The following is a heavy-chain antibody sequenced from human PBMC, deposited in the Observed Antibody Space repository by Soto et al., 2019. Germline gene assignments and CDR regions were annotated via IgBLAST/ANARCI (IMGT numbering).Heavy chain of an antibody. J-gene: IGHJ4*02. CDR1: GYTFTSYG. V-gene: IGHV1-18*01. D-gene: IGHD3-10*01. CDR2: ISAYNGNT. CDR3: ARDRRFDPYGSGSPDY. Sequence: GASVKVSCKASGYTFTSYGISWVRQAPGQGLEWMGWISAYNGNTNYAQKLQGRVTMTTDTSTSTAYMELRSLRSDDTAVYYCARDRRFDPYGSGSPDYWGQGTLVTVSS.